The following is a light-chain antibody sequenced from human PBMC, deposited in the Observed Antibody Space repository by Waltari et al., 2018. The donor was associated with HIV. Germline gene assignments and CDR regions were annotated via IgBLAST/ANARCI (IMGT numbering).Light chain of an antibody. Sequence: QSALTQPASVSGSPGQSITISCTGTSSEIGGYNYVSWYQQYPGKAPKLIIYEVSNRPSGFSNRVSGSKSGNTASLSISGLQADDEAYYYCSSYTGSSTLVFGTGTEVIVL. CDR2: EVS. CDR1: SSEIGGYNY. J-gene: IGLJ1*01. CDR3: SSYTGSSTLV. V-gene: IGLV2-14*01.